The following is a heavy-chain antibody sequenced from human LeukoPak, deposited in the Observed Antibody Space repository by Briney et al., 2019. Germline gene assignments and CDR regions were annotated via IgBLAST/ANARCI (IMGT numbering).Heavy chain of an antibody. D-gene: IGHD2-2*02. CDR1: GGSISSYY. J-gene: IGHJ3*02. CDR2: MYTSGST. V-gene: IGHV4-4*07. CDR3: ARQPIVVVPAAIRFDAFDI. Sequence: PSETLSLTCTVSGGSISSYYWSWIRQPAGKGLEWIGRMYTSGSTNYNPSLKSRVTMSVDTSKNQFSLKLSSVTAADTAMYYCARQPIVVVPAAIRFDAFDIWGQGTMVTVSS.